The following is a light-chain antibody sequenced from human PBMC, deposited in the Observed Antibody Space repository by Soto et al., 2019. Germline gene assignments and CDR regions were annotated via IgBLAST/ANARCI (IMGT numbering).Light chain of an antibody. V-gene: IGLV2-18*01. CDR3: SLYTSENTYV. CDR2: EAS. J-gene: IGLJ1*01. Sequence: QSALTQPASVSGSPGQSITISCTGTSSDVGGYEFVSWYQQPPGTAPKLIIYEASNRPSGVPDRFSGSKSGNTASLTISGLQAADEADYYCSLYTSENTYVFGTGTKVTVL. CDR1: SSDVGGYEF.